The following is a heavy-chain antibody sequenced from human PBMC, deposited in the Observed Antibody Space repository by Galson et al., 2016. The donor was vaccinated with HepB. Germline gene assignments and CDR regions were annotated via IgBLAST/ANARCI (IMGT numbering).Heavy chain of an antibody. J-gene: IGHJ3*01. CDR1: GASIGSSSYY. CDR3: ARTEESSDAFDL. V-gene: IGHV4-39*07. D-gene: IGHD3-10*01. CDR2: TYFRGRT. Sequence: SETLSLTCIVSGASIGSSSYYWGWIRQPPGQGLEGIGTTYFRGRTYYNPSLKSRVTISVDTSKNQFSLRLSSVTAADTAVYYCARTEESSDAFDLWGQGRLVTVSS.